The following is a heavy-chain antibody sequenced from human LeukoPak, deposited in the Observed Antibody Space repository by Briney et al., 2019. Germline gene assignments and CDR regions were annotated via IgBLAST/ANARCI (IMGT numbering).Heavy chain of an antibody. CDR2: IGASGGSA. V-gene: IGHV3-23*01. D-gene: IGHD3-9*01. J-gene: IGHJ4*02. CDR3: AKAEGYDILTGLDY. CDR1: GFTFSSYS. Sequence: GGSLRLSCAASGFTFSSYSMNWVRQAPGKGLEWVSGIGASGGSAYYADSVKGRFTISRDNSKNTLYLQMNSLRTEDTAVYYCAKAEGYDILTGLDYWGQGTLVTVSS.